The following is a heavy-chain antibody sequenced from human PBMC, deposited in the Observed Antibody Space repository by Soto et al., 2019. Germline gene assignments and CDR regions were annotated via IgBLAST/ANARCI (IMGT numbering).Heavy chain of an antibody. J-gene: IGHJ6*02. CDR2: IIPIFGTA. V-gene: IGHV1-69*13. CDR3: ARGVYIVATNDYYYYGMDV. D-gene: IGHD5-12*01. Sequence: SVKVSCKASGGTFSSYAISWVRQAPGQGLEWMGGIIPIFGTANYAQKFQGRVTITADESTSTAYMELSSLRSEDTAVYYCARGVYIVATNDYYYYGMDVWGQGTTVTVSS. CDR1: GGTFSSYA.